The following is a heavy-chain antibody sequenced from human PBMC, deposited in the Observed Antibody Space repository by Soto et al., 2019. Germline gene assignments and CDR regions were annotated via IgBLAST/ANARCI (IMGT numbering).Heavy chain of an antibody. CDR1: GGTLSSYA. Sequence: ASVKVSCKASGGTLSSYAISWVRQAPGQGLEWMGGIIPIFGTANYAQKFQGGVTITADESTSTAYMELSSLRSEDTAVYYCARERGRSSWYYYGMDVWGQGTTVTVSS. J-gene: IGHJ6*02. V-gene: IGHV1-69*13. D-gene: IGHD6-13*01. CDR3: ARERGRSSWYYYGMDV. CDR2: IIPIFGTA.